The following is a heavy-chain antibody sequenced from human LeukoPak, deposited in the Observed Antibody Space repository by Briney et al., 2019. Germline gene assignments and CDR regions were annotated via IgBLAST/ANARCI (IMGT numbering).Heavy chain of an antibody. V-gene: IGHV3-11*04. Sequence: GGSLRLSCAASGFTFYDYYMNWIRQAPGKGLEWVAHISSSARTIYYADSVRGRFTISRDNAKKLLYLQMNSLRAEDTAVYYCARGGWETYFDYWGQGSLVTVSS. D-gene: IGHD1-26*01. CDR2: ISSSARTI. CDR3: ARGGWETYFDY. CDR1: GFTFYDYY. J-gene: IGHJ4*02.